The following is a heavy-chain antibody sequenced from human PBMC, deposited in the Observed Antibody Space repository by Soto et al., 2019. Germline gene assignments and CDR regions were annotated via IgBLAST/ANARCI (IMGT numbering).Heavy chain of an antibody. CDR3: GGQDYGAKGYYFEN. CDR2: IYYIGNT. CDR1: NGSISSRSSY. J-gene: IGHJ4*02. Sequence: QLQLQESGSGLVKPSETLSLTCIVSNGSISSRSSYWGWIRQTPGKGLEWIGSIYYIGNTYYNPSLKKRVTIYIDTSKTQFSLKMISVTAADTAVYFCGGQDYGAKGYYFENWGQGALVTVSS. V-gene: IGHV4-39*01. D-gene: IGHD4-17*01.